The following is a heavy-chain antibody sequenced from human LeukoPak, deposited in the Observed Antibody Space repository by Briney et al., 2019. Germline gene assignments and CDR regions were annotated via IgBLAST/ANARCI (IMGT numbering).Heavy chain of an antibody. CDR1: GFTFSSYG. D-gene: IGHD2-2*01. Sequence: GGSLRLSCAASGFTFSSYGMHWVRQAPGKGLEWVAFIRYDGSNKYYADSVKGRFTISRDNSKNTLYLQMNSLRAEDTAVYYCAKNGYCSSTSCYNPYYYYYYYMDVWGKGTTVTVSS. J-gene: IGHJ6*03. CDR3: AKNGYCSSTSCYNPYYYYYYYMDV. V-gene: IGHV3-30*02. CDR2: IRYDGSNK.